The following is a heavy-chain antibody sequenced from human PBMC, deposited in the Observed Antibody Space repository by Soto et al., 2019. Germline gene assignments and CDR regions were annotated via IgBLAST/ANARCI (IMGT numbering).Heavy chain of an antibody. V-gene: IGHV3-7*01. Sequence: EVQLVESGGGLVQPGGSLRLSCAASGFTFSSYWMSWVRQAPGKGLEWVAIIKQDGSEKYYVDSVKGRFTISRDNAKNSLFLQMNSLGVEDTAVYYCARDETYYYGSGPVGGPGTLVTVSS. J-gene: IGHJ4*02. CDR2: IKQDGSEK. CDR3: ARDETYYYGSGPV. CDR1: GFTFSSYW. D-gene: IGHD3-10*01.